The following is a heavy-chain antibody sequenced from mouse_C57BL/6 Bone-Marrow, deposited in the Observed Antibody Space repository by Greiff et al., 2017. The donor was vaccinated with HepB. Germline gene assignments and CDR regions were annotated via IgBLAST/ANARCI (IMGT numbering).Heavy chain of an antibody. V-gene: IGHV1-61*01. CDR2: IYPSDSET. J-gene: IGHJ4*01. CDR3: ARRGYARDY. Sequence: QVQLQQPGAELVRPGSSVKLSCNASGYTFTSYWMDWVKQRPGQGLEWIGNIYPSDSETHYNQKFQDKATLTVDKASSKAYMHISSLTYEDSAVDYCARRGYARDYWGQGTSVTVSS. CDR1: GYTFTSYW.